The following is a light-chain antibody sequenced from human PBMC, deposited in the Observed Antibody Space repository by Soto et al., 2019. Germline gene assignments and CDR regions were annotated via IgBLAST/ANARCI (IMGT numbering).Light chain of an antibody. V-gene: IGKV1-5*01. CDR3: QQFISYSWT. CDR1: QSISSW. J-gene: IGKJ1*01. Sequence: DIQMTQSPSTLSASVGDTVTITCRASQSISSWLAWYQQKPGKAPKLLIYDASILEGGVPSRFSGSGSGTEFTLTITSLQPDDFATYYCQQFISYSWTFGQGTKVDIK. CDR2: DAS.